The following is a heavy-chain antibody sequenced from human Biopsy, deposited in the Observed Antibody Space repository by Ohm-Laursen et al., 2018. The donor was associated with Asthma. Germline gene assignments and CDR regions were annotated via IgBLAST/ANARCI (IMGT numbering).Heavy chain of an antibody. CDR1: GGSINIGDYY. CDR2: IYYSGST. D-gene: IGHD4-17*01. J-gene: IGHJ5*02. CDR3: ARTTYGHDGFDL. V-gene: IGHV4-31*03. Sequence: PSETLSLTCTVSGGSINIGDYYWSWIRQHPVKGLEWIGHIYYSGSTYYNPSLKSRVSISLDTSKNQFSLSLTSVTAADTAVYYCARTTYGHDGFDLWGQGTLVTVSS.